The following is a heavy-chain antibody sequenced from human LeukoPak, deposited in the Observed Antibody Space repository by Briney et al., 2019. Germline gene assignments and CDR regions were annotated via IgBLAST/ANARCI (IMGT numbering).Heavy chain of an antibody. D-gene: IGHD2-15*01. CDR2: ISYDGSNK. CDR3: AKDRGYCSGGSCQYYYYGMDV. Sequence: PGGSLGLSCVASGFTFSSYGMHWVRQAPGKGLEWVAVISYDGSNKYYADSVKGRFTISRDNSKNTLYLQMNSLRAEDTAVYYCAKDRGYCSGGSCQYYYYGMDVWGQGTTVTVSS. J-gene: IGHJ6*02. V-gene: IGHV3-30*18. CDR1: GFTFSSYG.